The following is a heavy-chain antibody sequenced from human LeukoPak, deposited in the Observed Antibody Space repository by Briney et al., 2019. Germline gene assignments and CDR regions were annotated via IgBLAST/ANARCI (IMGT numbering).Heavy chain of an antibody. CDR3: ARDYYDSSGYYDSFDY. CDR2: INLDGSVI. CDR1: GFTFSGYW. Sequence: TGGSLRLSCAASGFTFSGYWMSWVRQAPGKGLEWVANINLDGSVIHYVDSAKGRFTISRDNAKNSLYLQMNSLRAEDTALYYCARDYYDSSGYYDSFDYWGQGTLVTVSS. J-gene: IGHJ4*02. V-gene: IGHV3-7*03. D-gene: IGHD3-22*01.